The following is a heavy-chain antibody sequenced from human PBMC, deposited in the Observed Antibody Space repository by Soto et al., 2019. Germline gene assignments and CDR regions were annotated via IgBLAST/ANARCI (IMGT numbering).Heavy chain of an antibody. D-gene: IGHD6-13*01. CDR2: IYHSGST. CDR3: ARGSSSSSWSNPRADY. J-gene: IGHJ4*02. Sequence: QLQLQESGSGLVKPSQTLSLTCAVSGGSISSGGYSWSWIRQPPGKGLEWIGYIYHSGSTYYNPSLKSRVTIAVDRSKNQFSLKLSSVTAADTAVYYCARGSSSSSWSNPRADYWGQGTLVTVSS. CDR1: GGSISSGGYS. V-gene: IGHV4-30-2*01.